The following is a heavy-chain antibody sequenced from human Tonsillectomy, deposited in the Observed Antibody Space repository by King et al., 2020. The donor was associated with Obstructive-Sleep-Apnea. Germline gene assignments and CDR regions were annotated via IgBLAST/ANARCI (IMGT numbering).Heavy chain of an antibody. CDR2: ISNNARKK. Sequence: VQLVESGGGVVQPGRSLRLSCAASGFTFSSFAMHWVRQAPGKGLEWVTFISNNARKKYYADSVKGRFTISRDNSKNTLYLQMNSLTAEDTAIYYCARSEYYDYVWGSFDIWGQGTMVTVSS. J-gene: IGHJ3*02. V-gene: IGHV3-30*04. CDR3: ARSEYYDYVWGSFDI. CDR1: GFTFSSFA. D-gene: IGHD3-16*01.